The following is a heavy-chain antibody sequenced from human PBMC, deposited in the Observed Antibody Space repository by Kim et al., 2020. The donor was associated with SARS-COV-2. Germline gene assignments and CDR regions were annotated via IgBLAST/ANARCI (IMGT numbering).Heavy chain of an antibody. CDR2: ITTDGSTT. Sequence: GGSLRLSCAASGFTFSGHGMHWVRQGPGKGLVWISYITTDGSTTTYADSVKGRFTISRDNAKNTLYLQMNSLRAEDTAVYYCARVQNNGMDAWGQGTTVTVSS. CDR3: ARVQNNGMDA. J-gene: IGHJ6*02. CDR1: GFTFSGHG. V-gene: IGHV3-74*03. D-gene: IGHD4-4*01.